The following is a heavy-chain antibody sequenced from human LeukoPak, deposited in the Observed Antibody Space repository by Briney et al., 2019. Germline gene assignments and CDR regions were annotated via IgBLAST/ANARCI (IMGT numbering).Heavy chain of an antibody. D-gene: IGHD2-15*01. Sequence: PGRSLRLSCAASGFTFSDYGMHWVRQAPGKGLEWVAIISYDGSSRFYADSVKGRFTISRDNSKNTLDLQMNSLRPDDTAVYYCATDQAWQLRQWGPGTAVIVSS. CDR1: GFTFSDYG. V-gene: IGHV3-30*19. CDR2: ISYDGSSR. CDR3: ATDQAWQLRQ. J-gene: IGHJ4*02.